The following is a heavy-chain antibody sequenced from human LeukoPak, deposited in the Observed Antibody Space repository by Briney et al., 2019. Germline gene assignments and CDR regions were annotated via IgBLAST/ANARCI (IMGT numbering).Heavy chain of an antibody. D-gene: IGHD2-15*01. V-gene: IGHV3-74*01. CDR3: ARDICSGIGCYPRAPFDY. Sequence: GGSLRLSCAASGFTFRRYWMHWVRQAPGEGLVWVSRMNSDGSNTNYADSVKGRFTISRDNAKNTLYLQMNSLRADDTAVYYCARDICSGIGCYPRAPFDYWGQGTLVTVSS. J-gene: IGHJ4*02. CDR1: GFTFRRYW. CDR2: MNSDGSNT.